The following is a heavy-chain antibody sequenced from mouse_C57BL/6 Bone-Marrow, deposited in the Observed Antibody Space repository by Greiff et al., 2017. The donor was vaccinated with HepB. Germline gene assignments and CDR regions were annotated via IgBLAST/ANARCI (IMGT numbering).Heavy chain of an antibody. CDR3: AREFPYYYGSSYDYAMDY. CDR2: IDPSDSYT. CDR1: GYTFTSYW. D-gene: IGHD1-1*01. V-gene: IGHV1-69*01. J-gene: IGHJ4*01. Sequence: QVQLQQPGAELVMPGASVKLSCKASGYTFTSYWMHWVKQRPGQGLEWIGEIDPSDSYTNYNQKFKGKSTLTVDKSSSTAYMQLGSLTSEDSAVYYCAREFPYYYGSSYDYAMDYWGQGTSVTVSS.